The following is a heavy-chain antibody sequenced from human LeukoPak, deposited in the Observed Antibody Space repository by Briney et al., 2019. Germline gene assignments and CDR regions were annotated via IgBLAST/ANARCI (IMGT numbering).Heavy chain of an antibody. D-gene: IGHD6-13*01. CDR3: ARAPHRVSYYYYMDV. V-gene: IGHV3-48*03. CDR1: GFTFSSYE. J-gene: IGHJ6*03. CDR2: ISSSGSTI. Sequence: GGSLRLSCAASGFTFSSYEMNWVRQAPGKGLEWVSYISSSGSTIYYADSVKGRFTISRDNAKNSLYLQMNSLRAEDTAVYYCARAPHRVSYYYYMDVWGKGTTVTVSS.